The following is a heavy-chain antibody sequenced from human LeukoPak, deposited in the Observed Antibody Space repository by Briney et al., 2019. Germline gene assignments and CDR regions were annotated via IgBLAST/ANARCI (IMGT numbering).Heavy chain of an antibody. J-gene: IGHJ4*02. CDR3: ARHATTGEGSDY. CDR1: GGSISSYY. V-gene: IGHV4-59*08. Sequence: TTSGTLSLTCTVSGGSISSYYWSWIRQPPGKGLEWIGYIYYSGSTNYNPSLKSRVTISVDTSKNQFSLKLSSVTAADTAVYYCARHATTGEGSDYWGQGTLVTVSS. D-gene: IGHD7-27*01. CDR2: IYYSGST.